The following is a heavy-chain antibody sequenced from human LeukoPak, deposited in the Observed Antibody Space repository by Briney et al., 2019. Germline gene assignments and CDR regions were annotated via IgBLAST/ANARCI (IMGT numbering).Heavy chain of an antibody. CDR1: GGSISSYC. J-gene: IGHJ5*02. CDR2: IYYSGST. Sequence: PSETLSLTCTVSGGSISSYCWSWIRQPPGKGLEWIGYIYYSGSTNYNPSLKSRVTISVDTSKNQFSLKLSSVTAAHTAVYYCAREVRGIAVAGTRRSWFDPWGQGTLVTVSS. CDR3: AREVRGIAVAGTRRSWFDP. V-gene: IGHV4-59*01. D-gene: IGHD6-19*01.